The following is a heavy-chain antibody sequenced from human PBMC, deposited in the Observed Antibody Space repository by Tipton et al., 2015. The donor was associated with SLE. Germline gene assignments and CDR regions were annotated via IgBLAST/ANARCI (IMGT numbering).Heavy chain of an antibody. V-gene: IGHV4-39*07. CDR2: VYYDGNT. Sequence: TLSLTCSVSGYSVSSSTHYWAWIRQPPGKGLEWIGSVYYDGNTFYNPSLKGRVVLSVDTSKNQFSLRLDFVTVADTAVYYCARHDGQWDAFDIWGQGTVVTVSS. D-gene: IGHD2-8*01. CDR3: ARHDGQWDAFDI. J-gene: IGHJ3*02. CDR1: GYSVSSSTHY.